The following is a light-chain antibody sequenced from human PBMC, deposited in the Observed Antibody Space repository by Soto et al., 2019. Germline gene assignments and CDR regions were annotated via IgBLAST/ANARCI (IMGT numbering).Light chain of an antibody. V-gene: IGKV1-5*01. J-gene: IGKJ1*01. CDR1: QSISSW. CDR3: QQYNSIRGT. Sequence: DIQMTQSPSPLSASVGDRVTITCRASQSISSWLAWYQQKPGKAPKLLLYDASSLESGVPSRVSGSGSGTEFTLTISSLQPDDFATYYCQQYNSIRGTFGQGTKVEIK. CDR2: DAS.